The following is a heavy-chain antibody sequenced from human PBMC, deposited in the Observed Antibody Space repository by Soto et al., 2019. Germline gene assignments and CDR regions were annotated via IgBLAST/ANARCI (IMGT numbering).Heavy chain of an antibody. CDR1: GYSFTSYW. D-gene: IGHD1-26*01. J-gene: IGHJ4*02. CDR2: IYPGDSDT. CDR3: GRGGVVGSTRSYFDY. Sequence: GESLKISCKGSGYSFTSYWIGWVRQMPGKGLECMGIIYPGDSDTRYSPSFQGQVTISADKSISTAYLQWSSLKASDTAMYYCGRGGVVGSTRSYFDYWGQGTLVTVSS. V-gene: IGHV5-51*01.